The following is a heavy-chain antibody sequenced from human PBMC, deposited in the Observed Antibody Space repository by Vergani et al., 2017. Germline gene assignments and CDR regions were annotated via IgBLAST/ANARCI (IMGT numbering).Heavy chain of an antibody. Sequence: EVQLVESGGVVVQPGGSLRLSCAASGFTFDDYTMHWVRQAPGKGLEWVSLISWDGGSTYYADSVKGRFTISRDNAKNSLYLQMNSLRAEDTAVYYCARSRWFGELPLWGYWGQGTLVTVSS. D-gene: IGHD3-10*01. CDR2: ISWDGGST. V-gene: IGHV3-43*01. CDR3: ARSRWFGELPLWGY. J-gene: IGHJ4*02. CDR1: GFTFDDYT.